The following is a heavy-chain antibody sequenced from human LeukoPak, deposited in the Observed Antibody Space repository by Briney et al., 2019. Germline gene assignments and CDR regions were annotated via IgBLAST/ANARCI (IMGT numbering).Heavy chain of an antibody. V-gene: IGHV4-4*07. CDR3: AREIGSYCSSTSCPLYDP. CDR2: IYTSGST. Sequence: SETLSLTCTVSGGSISSYYWSWIRQPPGKGLEWIGRIYTSGSTNYNPSLKSRVTMSVDTSKNQFSLKLSSVTAADTAVYYCAREIGSYCSSTSCPLYDPWGQGTLVTVSS. D-gene: IGHD2-2*01. CDR1: GGSISSYY. J-gene: IGHJ5*02.